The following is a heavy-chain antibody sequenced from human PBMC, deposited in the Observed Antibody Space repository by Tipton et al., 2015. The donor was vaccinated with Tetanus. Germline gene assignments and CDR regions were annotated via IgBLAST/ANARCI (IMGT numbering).Heavy chain of an antibody. CDR2: INHSGTT. V-gene: IGHV4-59*01. Sequence: GLVKPSEDLSLICTVSGASMGDYYWSWFRQPPGKRLEWLGYINHSGTTNYNPSLRSRVALSLDESRNQFSLTLISVTAADTAVYYCARGITDGYNRRLDYWGQGLRVAVS. CDR1: GASMGDYY. J-gene: IGHJ4*02. CDR3: ARGITDGYNRRLDY. D-gene: IGHD5-24*01.